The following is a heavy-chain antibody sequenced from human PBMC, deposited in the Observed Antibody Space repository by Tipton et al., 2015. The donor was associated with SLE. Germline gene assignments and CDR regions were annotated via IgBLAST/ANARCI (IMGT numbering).Heavy chain of an antibody. D-gene: IGHD1-1*01. Sequence: TLSLTCTVSGYSISSGYYWGWIRQPPGKGLEWIGSIYHSGSTYYNPSLKGRVTISVDTSKNQFSLKLSSVTAADTAVYYCAIPLEGEGRYGMDVWGQGTTVTVSS. CDR3: AIPLEGEGRYGMDV. V-gene: IGHV4-38-2*02. J-gene: IGHJ6*02. CDR2: IYHSGST. CDR1: GYSISSGYY.